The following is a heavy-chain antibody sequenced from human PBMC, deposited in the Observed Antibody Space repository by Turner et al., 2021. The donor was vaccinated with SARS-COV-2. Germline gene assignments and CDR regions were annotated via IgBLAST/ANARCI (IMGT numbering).Heavy chain of an antibody. CDR3: ARDARERSYFDFWSGYLDS. CDR1: VFTFKNYA. CDR2: ISYDGNNK. D-gene: IGHD3-3*01. J-gene: IGHJ4*02. V-gene: IGHV3-30*10. Sequence: QLLESGGGAVQPGRSLRPSCVDSVFTFKNYAMHWVRQAPGKGLEWVAIISYDGNNKYTTDSLKGRFTISRDNSRSTLYLQMDRLRPEDTAVYYCARDARERSYFDFWSGYLDSWGQGTPVTVSS.